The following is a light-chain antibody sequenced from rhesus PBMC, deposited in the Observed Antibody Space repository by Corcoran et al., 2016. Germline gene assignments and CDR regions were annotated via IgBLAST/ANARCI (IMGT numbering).Light chain of an antibody. CDR2: EAS. J-gene: IGKJ4*01. CDR3: QHYYSTPLT. CDR1: QGITYD. V-gene: IGKV1-25*01. Sequence: DIQMTQSPSSLSASVGDRVTITCRASQGITYDLAWYQQKPGETPKLLIYEASSLQSGIPSRFRGSGSGTDFTLTISSLQPEDFATYYCQHYYSTPLTFGGGTKVKIK.